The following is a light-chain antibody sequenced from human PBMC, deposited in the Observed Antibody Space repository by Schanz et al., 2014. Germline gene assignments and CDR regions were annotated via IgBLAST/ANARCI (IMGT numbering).Light chain of an antibody. CDR1: SSNIGAGYD. CDR3: QSYDISLSVLYV. J-gene: IGLJ1*01. CDR2: ANT. V-gene: IGLV1-40*01. Sequence: QSVLTQPPSVSGAPGQRVTISCTGSSSNIGAGYDVHWYQLLPGTAPKLLIYANTNRPSGVPDRFSGSKSGTSASLAITGLQTEDEADYYCQSYDISLSVLYVFGTGTKVTVL.